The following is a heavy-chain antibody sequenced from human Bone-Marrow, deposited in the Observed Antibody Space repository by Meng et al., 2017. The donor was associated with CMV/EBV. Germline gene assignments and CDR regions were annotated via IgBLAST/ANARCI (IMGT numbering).Heavy chain of an antibody. Sequence: GGSLRLSCAASGFTFSNAWMSWVRQAPGKGLEWVGRIKSKTDGGTTDYAAPVKGRFTISRDDSKNTLYLQMNSLKTEDTAVYYCTTDPYLSALWGMDVWGQGTTVTVS. CDR2: IKSKTDGGTT. CDR1: GFTFSNAW. D-gene: IGHD3-10*01. J-gene: IGHJ6*02. CDR3: TTDPYLSALWGMDV. V-gene: IGHV3-15*01.